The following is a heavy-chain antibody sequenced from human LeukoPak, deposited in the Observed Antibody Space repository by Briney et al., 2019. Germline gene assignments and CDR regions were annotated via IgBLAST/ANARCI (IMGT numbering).Heavy chain of an antibody. Sequence: PSETLSLTCTVSGGSISSGGYYWSWIRQPPGKGLEWIGYIYHSGSTYYNPSLKSRVTISVDRSKNQFSLKLSSVTAADTAVYYCARGVDCSSTNCALYYYYMDVWGKGTTVTVSS. V-gene: IGHV4-30-2*01. CDR1: GGSISSGGYY. J-gene: IGHJ6*03. D-gene: IGHD2-2*01. CDR2: IYHSGST. CDR3: ARGVDCSSTNCALYYYYMDV.